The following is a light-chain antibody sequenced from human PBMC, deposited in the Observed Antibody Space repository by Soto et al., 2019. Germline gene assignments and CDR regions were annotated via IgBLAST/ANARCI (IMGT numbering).Light chain of an antibody. CDR1: SSDVGGYNY. V-gene: IGLV2-14*01. J-gene: IGLJ1*01. Sequence: QSALTQPASVSGSPGQSITISCTGTSSDVGGYNYVSWYQQHPGKAPKLMIYDVSDRPSGVSNRFSGSKSGNTASLPISGLQAEDEADYYCSSYTSGFYVFGTGTKVTVL. CDR3: SSYTSGFYV. CDR2: DVS.